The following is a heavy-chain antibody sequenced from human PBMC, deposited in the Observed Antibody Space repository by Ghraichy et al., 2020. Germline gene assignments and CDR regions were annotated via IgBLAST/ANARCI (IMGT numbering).Heavy chain of an antibody. Sequence: SETLSLTCTVSGGSISSYYWSWIRQPPGKGLEWIGYISYTGSSNYNPSLQSRVTTSVDTSKSQFSLKLSAVTAADTAVYYCARHGRGYGNRSSCPPFDYWGQGTLVTVSS. J-gene: IGHJ4*02. CDR1: GGSISSYY. D-gene: IGHD6-13*01. CDR3: ARHGRGYGNRSSCPPFDY. V-gene: IGHV4-59*08. CDR2: ISYTGSS.